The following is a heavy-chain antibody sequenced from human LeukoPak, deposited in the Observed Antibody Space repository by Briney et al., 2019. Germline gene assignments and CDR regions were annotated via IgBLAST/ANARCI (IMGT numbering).Heavy chain of an antibody. CDR2: IWSDGSYK. Sequence: GGSLRLSCAASGFPFSNYGMHWVRQAPGKGLEWVAVIWSDGSYKYYADSVKGRFTISRDDSKNTLYLQMNSLRAEDTAVYYCARDFSLQLFDYWGQGTLVTVFS. J-gene: IGHJ4*02. D-gene: IGHD5-24*01. V-gene: IGHV3-33*08. CDR1: GFPFSNYG. CDR3: ARDFSLQLFDY.